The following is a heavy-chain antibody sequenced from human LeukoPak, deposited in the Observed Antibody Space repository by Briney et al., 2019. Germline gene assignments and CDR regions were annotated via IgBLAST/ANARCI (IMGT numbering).Heavy chain of an antibody. CDR1: GFTLISYL. CDR3: ARDKWTPGY. J-gene: IGHJ4*02. V-gene: IGHV3-7*01. Sequence: GGAPRISCATPGFTLISYLKTWGRPGPRKGLEWVANIKQDGSEKYYVDSVKGRFTISRDNAKNSLYLQMNSLRAEDTAVYYCARDKWTPGYWGQGTLVTVSS. D-gene: IGHD1-26*01. CDR2: IKQDGSEK.